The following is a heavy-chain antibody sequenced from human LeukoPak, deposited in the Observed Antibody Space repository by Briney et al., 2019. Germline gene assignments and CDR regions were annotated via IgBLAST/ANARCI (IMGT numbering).Heavy chain of an antibody. CDR1: GFTFSSYA. CDR2: ISGSGGTT. CDR3: AKHSSSWYREAFDI. D-gene: IGHD6-13*01. V-gene: IGHV3-23*01. Sequence: PGGSLRLSCAASGFTFSSYAMSWVRQAPGKGLEWVSAISGSGGTTFYADSVKGRFTISRDNSKNTLYLQMNSLRAEDTAVYYCAKHSSSWYREAFDIWGQGTMVTVSS. J-gene: IGHJ3*02.